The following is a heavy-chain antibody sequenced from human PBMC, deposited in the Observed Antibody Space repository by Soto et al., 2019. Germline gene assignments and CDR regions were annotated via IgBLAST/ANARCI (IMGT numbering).Heavy chain of an antibody. J-gene: IGHJ6*03. CDR1: SGSISSSNW. V-gene: IGHV4-4*02. D-gene: IGHD2-15*01. Sequence: SETLSLTCAASSGSISSSNWWSWVRQPPGKGLEWIGEIYHSGSTNYNPSLKSRVTISVDKSKNQFSLKLSSVTAADTAVYYCARSDGGSTSHYYMDVWGKGTTVTVSS. CDR3: ARSDGGSTSHYYMDV. CDR2: IYHSGST.